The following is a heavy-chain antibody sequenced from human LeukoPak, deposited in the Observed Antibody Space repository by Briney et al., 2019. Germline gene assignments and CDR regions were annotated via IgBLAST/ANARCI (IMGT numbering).Heavy chain of an antibody. J-gene: IGHJ3*02. D-gene: IGHD1-26*01. CDR2: ISGSGGNT. V-gene: IGHV3-23*01. Sequence: GGSLRLSCAASGFTFNRYAMSWVRQAPEKGLEWVSAISGSGGNTHYADSVKGRFIISRDNSKSTLYLQMNSLRAEDTAVYYCAKDRGVEWELTDAYDIWGQGTMVTVSS. CDR3: AKDRGVEWELTDAYDI. CDR1: GFTFNRYA.